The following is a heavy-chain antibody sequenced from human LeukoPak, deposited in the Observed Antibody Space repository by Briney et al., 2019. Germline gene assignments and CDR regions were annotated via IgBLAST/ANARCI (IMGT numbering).Heavy chain of an antibody. J-gene: IGHJ4*02. V-gene: IGHV3-30*02. Sequence: GGSLRLSCAASGFTFSSYGMHWVRQAPGKGLEWVAFIRYDGSNKYYADSVKGRFTISRDNSKNTLYLQMNSLRAEDTAVYYCAKGYDILTEAIDYWGQGTLVTVSS. CDR3: AKGYDILTEAIDY. CDR2: IRYDGSNK. D-gene: IGHD3-9*01. CDR1: GFTFSSYG.